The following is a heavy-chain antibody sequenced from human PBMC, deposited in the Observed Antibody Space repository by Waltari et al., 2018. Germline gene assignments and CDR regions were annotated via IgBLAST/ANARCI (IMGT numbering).Heavy chain of an antibody. CDR3: ARDSSPGDSSAWYDAFDV. Sequence: EAQLEESGGGLVQPGGSLRLSCAASGFIFGSYWMTWVRQAPGKGLEWVANLKKDGSDKHYMDSVKGRFTISRDNAKNSLYLQMSSLRADDTAVYYCARDSSPGDSSAWYDAFDVWGRGTMVTVSS. J-gene: IGHJ3*01. V-gene: IGHV3-7*03. D-gene: IGHD6-19*01. CDR2: LKKDGSDK. CDR1: GFIFGSYW.